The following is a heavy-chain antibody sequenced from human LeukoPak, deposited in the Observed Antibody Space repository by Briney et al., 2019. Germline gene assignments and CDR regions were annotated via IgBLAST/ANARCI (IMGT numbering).Heavy chain of an antibody. D-gene: IGHD3-10*01. Sequence: SVKVSCKASGGTLSSYAISWVRQAPGQGLEWMGGIIPIFGTANYAQKFQGRVTITADESTSTAYMELSSLRSEDTAVYYCARWAVRGVITAFDIWGQGTMVTVSS. CDR1: GGTLSSYA. CDR3: ARWAVRGVITAFDI. CDR2: IIPIFGTA. V-gene: IGHV1-69*13. J-gene: IGHJ3*02.